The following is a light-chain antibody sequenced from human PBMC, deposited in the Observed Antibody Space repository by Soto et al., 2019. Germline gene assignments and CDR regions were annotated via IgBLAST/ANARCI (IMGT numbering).Light chain of an antibody. V-gene: IGKV2-30*01. CDR3: MQGTHWPWT. Sequence: DVVMTQSPLSLPVILGQPASISCRSSQGLVYTDGNTYLTWFQQRPGQSPRRLLYQISKRDSGGPDRFSGSGSGTDFTLRISRVEAEDVGTYYCMQGTHWPWTFGQGTKVEIK. J-gene: IGKJ1*01. CDR2: QIS. CDR1: QGLVYTDGNTY.